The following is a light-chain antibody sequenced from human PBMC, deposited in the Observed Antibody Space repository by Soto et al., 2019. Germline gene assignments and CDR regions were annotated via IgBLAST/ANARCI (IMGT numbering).Light chain of an antibody. CDR2: GAS. CDR1: QSVSSN. J-gene: IGKJ1*01. Sequence: EIVMTQSPATLSVSAGERATLSCRASQSVSSNLAWYQQKPGQAPRLLIYGASTRATGIPARFSGSGSGTEFTLTISSLQSEDFAVYYCQQYNDWPPRTFGQGTKVDI. V-gene: IGKV3-15*01. CDR3: QQYNDWPPRT.